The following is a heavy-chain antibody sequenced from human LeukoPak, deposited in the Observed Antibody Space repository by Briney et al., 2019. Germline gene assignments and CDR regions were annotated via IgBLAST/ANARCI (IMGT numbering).Heavy chain of an antibody. CDR2: INHSGST. Sequence: SETLSLTCAVYGGSFSGYYWSWIRQPPGKGLEWIGEINHSGSTNYNPSLKSRVTISVDTSKNQFSLKLSSVTAADTAVYYCARLNDYGDYWGQGTLVTVSS. CDR1: GGSFSGYY. J-gene: IGHJ4*02. CDR3: ARLNDYGDY. V-gene: IGHV4-34*01.